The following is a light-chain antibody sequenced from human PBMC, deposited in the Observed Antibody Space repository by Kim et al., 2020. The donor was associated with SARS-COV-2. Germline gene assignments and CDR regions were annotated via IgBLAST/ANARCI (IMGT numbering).Light chain of an antibody. CDR2: SAS. V-gene: IGKV3-20*01. Sequence: LSPGERATLSCRASQSVGSDYLAWYQQRPGQAPRLLIYSASTRATGIPRRFSGSGSGTDFTLTITRLEPEDFAVYYCQQYGSSPRTFGQGTKLEI. CDR1: QSVGSDY. CDR3: QQYGSSPRT. J-gene: IGKJ2*01.